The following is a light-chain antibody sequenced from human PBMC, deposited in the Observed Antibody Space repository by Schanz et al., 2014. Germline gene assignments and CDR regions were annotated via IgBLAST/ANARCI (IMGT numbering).Light chain of an antibody. CDR3: QQHGSSPEALYT. V-gene: IGKV3-11*01. CDR1: QSVSSN. CDR2: DTS. Sequence: EIVMTQSPGALSVSPGERATLSCRASQSVSSNLAWYQQKPGQAPRLLIYDTSNRATGIPARFSGSGSGTDFTLTISSLEPEDFAVYYCQQHGSSPEALYTFGQGTKLEIK. J-gene: IGKJ2*01.